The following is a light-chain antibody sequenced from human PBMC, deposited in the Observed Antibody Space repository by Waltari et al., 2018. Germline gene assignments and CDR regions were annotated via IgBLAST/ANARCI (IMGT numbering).Light chain of an antibody. J-gene: IGLJ1*01. CDR1: SGDIGSYNL. CDR3: CSYAGTNTYV. Sequence: QSALTQPASLSGSPGQSITISCSGTSGDIGSYNLVSWYQQHPGQAPKVIIYEVTKRPSGVSDRLSGSVSGNTASLTISGLQAEDEAHYYCCSYAGTNTYVFGTETKVTVL. V-gene: IGLV2-23*02. CDR2: EVT.